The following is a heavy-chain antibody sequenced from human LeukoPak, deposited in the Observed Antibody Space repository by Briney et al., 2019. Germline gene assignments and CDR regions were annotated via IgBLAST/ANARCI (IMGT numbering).Heavy chain of an antibody. CDR3: ARPYCSSTSCPTFDD. D-gene: IGHD2-2*01. Sequence: GGSLRLSCAAPGFTFSNYNMNWVRQAPGKGLEWVSYISSDGYTIFYADSVQGRFTISRDNAKNSLFLQMNSLRAEDTAMHYCARPYCSSTSCPTFDDWGQGTLVTVSS. CDR1: GFTFSNYN. V-gene: IGHV3-48*01. CDR2: ISSDGYTI. J-gene: IGHJ4*02.